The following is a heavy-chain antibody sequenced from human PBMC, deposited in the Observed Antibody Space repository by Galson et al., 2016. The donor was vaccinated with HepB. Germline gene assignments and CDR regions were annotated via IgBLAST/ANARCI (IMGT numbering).Heavy chain of an antibody. CDR1: GYTFIGYY. D-gene: IGHD3-16*01. CDR3: ARYRRGGSFDM. V-gene: IGHV1-2*02. Sequence: SVKVSCKASGYTFIGYYMHWVRQAPGQGLEWMGWINPNSGGTNYAQNFQGRLTMTRDTPITTVNMELTGLRSDDTAMYYRARYRRGGSFDMWGQGTTVTVSS. J-gene: IGHJ6*02. CDR2: INPNSGGT.